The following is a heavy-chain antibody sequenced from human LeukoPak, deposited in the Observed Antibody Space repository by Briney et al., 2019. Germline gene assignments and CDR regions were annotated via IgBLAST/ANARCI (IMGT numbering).Heavy chain of an antibody. D-gene: IGHD5-18*01. CDR1: GFTFDDYA. V-gene: IGHV3-9*01. J-gene: IGHJ5*02. CDR3: AKPGHTAMVSPSWFDP. CDR2: ISWNSGSI. Sequence: GGSLRHSCAASGFTFDDYAMHWVRQAPGKGLEWVSGISWNSGSIGYADSVKGRFTISRDNAKNSLYLQMNSLRAEDTALYYCAKPGHTAMVSPSWFDPWGQGTLVTVSS.